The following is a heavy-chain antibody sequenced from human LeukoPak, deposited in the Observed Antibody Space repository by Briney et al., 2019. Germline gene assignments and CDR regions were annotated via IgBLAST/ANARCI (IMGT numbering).Heavy chain of an antibody. V-gene: IGHV1-18*01. CDR3: ARVATNYDFWSGYSNLHEPDHDY. CDR1: GYTFTSYG. J-gene: IGHJ4*02. D-gene: IGHD3-3*01. Sequence: GASVKVSCKASGYTFTSYGISWVRQAPGQGLEWMGWISAYNGNTNYAQKLQGRVTMTTDTSTSTAYMELRSLRSDDTAVYYCARVATNYDFWSGYSNLHEPDHDYWGQGTLVTVSS. CDR2: ISAYNGNT.